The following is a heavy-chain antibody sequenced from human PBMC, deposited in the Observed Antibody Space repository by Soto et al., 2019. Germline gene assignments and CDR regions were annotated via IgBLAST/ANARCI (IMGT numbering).Heavy chain of an antibody. CDR3: GRDLWGYCGTDCYPRAV. Sequence: PSETLSLTCTVSGGSISSYYWSWIRQPPGKGLEWIGYIYYSGSTNYNPSLKSRVTISVDTSKNQFSLKLNSVTAADTAVYYCGRDLWGYCGTDCYPRAVWAQGTTVTVSS. J-gene: IGHJ6*02. CDR2: IYYSGST. CDR1: GGSISSYY. V-gene: IGHV4-59*01. D-gene: IGHD2-21*02.